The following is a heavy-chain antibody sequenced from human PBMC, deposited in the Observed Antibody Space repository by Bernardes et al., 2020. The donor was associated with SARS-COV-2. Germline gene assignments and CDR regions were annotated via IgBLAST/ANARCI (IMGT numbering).Heavy chain of an antibody. J-gene: IGHJ4*02. Sequence: SLKISCQGSGYSFSNSWIGWVRQMPGKGLEWMGIIYPADSDTRYSPSFQGQVTISADKSISTAYLQWSSLKASDTAVYYCAKTRDVYNWGYFDYWGQGTPVTVSS. D-gene: IGHD1-1*01. CDR2: IYPADSDT. CDR1: GYSFSNSW. V-gene: IGHV5-51*01. CDR3: AKTRDVYNWGYFDY.